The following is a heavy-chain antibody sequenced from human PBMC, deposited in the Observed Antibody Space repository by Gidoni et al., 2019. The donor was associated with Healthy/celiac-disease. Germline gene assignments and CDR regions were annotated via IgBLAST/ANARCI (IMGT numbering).Heavy chain of an antibody. D-gene: IGHD3-3*01. CDR1: GFTFGDYA. Sequence: EVQLVESGGGLVQPGRSLRLSCPASGFTFGDYAMSWFRQVPGKGLEWVGFIRSKAYGGTTEYAASVKGRFTISRDDSKSIAYLQMNSLKTEDTAVYYCTSFPDYDFWSGYYTSTGTLFDYWGQGTLVTVSS. J-gene: IGHJ4*02. V-gene: IGHV3-49*03. CDR2: IRSKAYGGTT. CDR3: TSFPDYDFWSGYYTSTGTLFDY.